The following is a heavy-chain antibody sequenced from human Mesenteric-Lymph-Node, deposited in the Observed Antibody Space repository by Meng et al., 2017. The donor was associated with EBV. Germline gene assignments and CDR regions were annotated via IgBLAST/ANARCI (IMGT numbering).Heavy chain of an antibody. J-gene: IGHJ4*02. CDR2: VHHSGLT. D-gene: IGHD4-17*01. CDR3: AGGDYVNQFNY. CDR1: GGSVNSGGYS. Sequence: PPLQDFGPGMVTPLPTLSPPCTVSGGSVNSGGYSWSWIRQSPEKGLEWIGYVHHSGLTYYNPSLETRVIISLERSKNQFSLKLTSVTAADTAVYYCAGGDYVNQFNYWGQGTLVTVSS. V-gene: IGHV4-30-2*06.